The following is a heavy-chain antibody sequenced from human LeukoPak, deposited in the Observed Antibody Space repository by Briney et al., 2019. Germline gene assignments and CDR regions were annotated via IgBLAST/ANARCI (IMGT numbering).Heavy chain of an antibody. V-gene: IGHV3-23*01. CDR2: IFPSGGEI. CDR1: GFTFSTFA. J-gene: IGHJ4*02. Sequence: RTGGSLRLSCAASGFTFSTFAMIWVRQPPGKGLEWVSSIFPSGGEIHYADSARGRFTISRDNSKSTLSLQMNSLRAEDTAIYYCATYRQVLLPFESWGQGTLVTVSS. D-gene: IGHD2-8*02. CDR3: ATYRQVLLPFES.